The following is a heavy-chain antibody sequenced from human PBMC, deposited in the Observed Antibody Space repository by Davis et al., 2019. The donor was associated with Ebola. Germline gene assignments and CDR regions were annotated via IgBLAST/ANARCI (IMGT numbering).Heavy chain of an antibody. CDR3: ARPYGGNAYFDY. CDR2: IYPGDSDT. Sequence: GESLKISCQGSGYSFPDFWVAWVRQLPGKGLEWMGIIYPGDSDTRYSPSFQGQVTISADKSISTAYLQWSSLKASDTAMYYCARPYGGNAYFDYWGQGTLGTVSS. J-gene: IGHJ4*02. D-gene: IGHD4-23*01. CDR1: GYSFPDFW. V-gene: IGHV5-51*01.